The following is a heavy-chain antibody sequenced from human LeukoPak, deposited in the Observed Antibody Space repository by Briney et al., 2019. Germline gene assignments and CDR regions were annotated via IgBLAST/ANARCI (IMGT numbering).Heavy chain of an antibody. CDR1: GFTFDDYA. CDR2: ISGGGGST. CDR3: AANTTYYYGAGGMDV. D-gene: IGHD3-10*01. J-gene: IGHJ6*02. Sequence: TGGSLRLSCAASGFTFDDYAMHWVRQAPGKGLEWVSLISGGGGSTYYADSVKGRFTISRDNSKNSLYLQMNSLRTEDTALYYCAANTTYYYGAGGMDVWGQGTTVIVSS. V-gene: IGHV3-43*02.